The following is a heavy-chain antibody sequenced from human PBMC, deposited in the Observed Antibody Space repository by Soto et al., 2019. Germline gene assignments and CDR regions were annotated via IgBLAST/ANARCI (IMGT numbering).Heavy chain of an antibody. CDR2: ISAYNGNT. J-gene: IGHJ4*02. Sequence: ASVKVSCKASGYTFTSYGISWVRQAPGQGLEWMGWISAYNGNTNYAQKLQGRVTMTTDTSTSTAYMELRSLRSDDTAVYYCATALTYYYDSSGSYWGQGTLVTAPQ. CDR3: ATALTYYYDSSGSY. V-gene: IGHV1-18*01. D-gene: IGHD3-22*01. CDR1: GYTFTSYG.